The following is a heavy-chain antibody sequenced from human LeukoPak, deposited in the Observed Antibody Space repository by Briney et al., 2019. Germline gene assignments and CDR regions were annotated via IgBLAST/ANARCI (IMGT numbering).Heavy chain of an antibody. CDR3: ARTSIAARLYWFDP. CDR2: INPNSGGT. Sequence: ASVKVSCKASRYTFTGYYMHWVRQAPGQGLEWMGWINPNSGGTNYAQKFQGRVTMTRDTSISTAYMELSRLRSDDTAVYYCARTSIAARLYWFDPWGQGTLVTVSS. CDR1: RYTFTGYY. D-gene: IGHD6-6*01. V-gene: IGHV1-2*02. J-gene: IGHJ5*02.